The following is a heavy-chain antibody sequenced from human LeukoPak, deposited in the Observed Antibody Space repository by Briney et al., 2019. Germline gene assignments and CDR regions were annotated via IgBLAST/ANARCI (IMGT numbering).Heavy chain of an antibody. J-gene: IGHJ4*02. D-gene: IGHD3-22*01. CDR3: AKDLTYYYDISGSYYGYYFDY. Sequence: PGRSLRLSCAASGFTFSSYGMHWVRQAPGKGLEWVAVISYDGNNKYYADSVKGRFTISRDNSKNTLYLQMNSLRPEDTAVYYCAKDLTYYYDISGSYYGYYFDYWGRGTLVTVSS. CDR1: GFTFSSYG. V-gene: IGHV3-30*18. CDR2: ISYDGNNK.